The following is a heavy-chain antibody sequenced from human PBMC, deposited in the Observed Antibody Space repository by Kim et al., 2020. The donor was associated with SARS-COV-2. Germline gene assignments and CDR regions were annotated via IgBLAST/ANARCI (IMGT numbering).Heavy chain of an antibody. D-gene: IGHD1-26*01. CDR1: GFTFSSYW. V-gene: IGHV3-74*01. J-gene: IGHJ4*02. CDR3: ASRRYTGTYYYFDY. CDR2: INSDGGTT. Sequence: GGSLRLSCAASGFTFSSYWMHWVRQVPGKGLVWVSRINSDGGTTSYADSVKGRFTISRDNAKSTLYLQMNSLRAEDRAVYYCASRRYTGTYYYFDYWGQGSLVTVAA.